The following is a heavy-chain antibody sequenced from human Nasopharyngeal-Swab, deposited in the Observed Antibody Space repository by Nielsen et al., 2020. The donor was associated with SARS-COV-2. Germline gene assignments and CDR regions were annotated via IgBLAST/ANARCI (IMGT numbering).Heavy chain of an antibody. Sequence: GGSLRLSCAASGFTVSSNYMSWVRQAPGKGLEWVSVIYSGGSTYYADSVKGRFTISRHNSKNTLHLQMNSLRAEDTAVYYCARGFTGTYYYYYMDVWGKGTTVTVSS. CDR3: ARGFTGTYYYYYMDV. D-gene: IGHD3-9*01. J-gene: IGHJ6*03. V-gene: IGHV3-53*04. CDR2: IYSGGST. CDR1: GFTVSSNY.